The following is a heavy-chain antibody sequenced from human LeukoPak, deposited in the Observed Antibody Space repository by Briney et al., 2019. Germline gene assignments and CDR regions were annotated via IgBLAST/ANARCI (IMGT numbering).Heavy chain of an antibody. Sequence: PSETLSLTCTVSGGSISSGGYYWSWIRQHPGKGLEWIGYIYYSGSTYYSPSLKSRVTISVDTSKNQFSLKLSSVTAADTAVYYCARVAYSSSWYWFDPWGQATLVTVSS. J-gene: IGHJ5*02. V-gene: IGHV4-31*03. CDR1: GGSISSGGYY. CDR3: ARVAYSSSWYWFDP. D-gene: IGHD6-13*01. CDR2: IYYSGST.